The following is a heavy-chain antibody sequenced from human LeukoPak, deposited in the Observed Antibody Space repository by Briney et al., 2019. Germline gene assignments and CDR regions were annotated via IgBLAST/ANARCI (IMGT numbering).Heavy chain of an antibody. J-gene: IGHJ3*02. V-gene: IGHV3-74*01. CDR3: ARTIFGVTHAFDI. CDR1: AFTFNNYW. CDR2: IKGDASST. D-gene: IGHD3-3*01. Sequence: GGSLRLSCVASAFTFNNYWMHWVRQAPGKGLVWVSRIKGDASSTDYADSVRGRFTISRDNAKNTVYLQMNSLRTEDTAVYYCARTIFGVTHAFDIWGQGTMVTVSS.